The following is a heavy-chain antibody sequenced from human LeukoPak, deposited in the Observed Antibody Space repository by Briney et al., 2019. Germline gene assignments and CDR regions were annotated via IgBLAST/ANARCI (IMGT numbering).Heavy chain of an antibody. Sequence: TGGSLRLSCVASGFTVNWNTMNWVRQAPGKGLEWVSVLYIGGNTYYADSVKGRFTISRDNSKSTLYVQMNSLRAEDTAVYYCARGTVTAPDYWGQGTLVTVSS. D-gene: IGHD4-17*01. CDR2: LYIGGNT. CDR3: ARGTVTAPDY. V-gene: IGHV3-53*01. CDR1: GFTVNWNT. J-gene: IGHJ4*02.